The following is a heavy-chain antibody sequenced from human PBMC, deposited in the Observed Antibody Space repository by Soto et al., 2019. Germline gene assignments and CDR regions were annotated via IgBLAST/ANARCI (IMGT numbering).Heavy chain of an antibody. V-gene: IGHV5-51*01. J-gene: IGHJ1*01. CDR1: GFTSNKKW. CDR3: AAAIGVTESAYFHH. D-gene: IGHD6-19*01. Sequence: PGESLKISCKGSGFTSNKKWIAWVRQIPWKGLEWMGIIYPSDSDTRYSPSFQGQVTISADKSISTAYLQWTSLKASDTATYYCAAAIGVTESAYFHHWGEGTRVTVPP. CDR2: IYPSDSDT.